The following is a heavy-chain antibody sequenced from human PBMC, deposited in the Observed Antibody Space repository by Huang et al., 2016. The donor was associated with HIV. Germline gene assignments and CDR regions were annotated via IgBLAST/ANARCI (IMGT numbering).Heavy chain of an antibody. CDR3: AGGDYDSSGYYQGYLYYMDV. J-gene: IGHJ6*03. Sequence: EVQLVETGGGLIQPGGSLRLSCAASGFTVTTSHLSWVRQAPGKGLELISLIYSGGNTYYADSVKGRFIISRDNSKNTVYLQMNSLRAEDTAVYYCAGGDYDSSGYYQGYLYYMDVWGKGTTVTVSS. D-gene: IGHD3-22*01. CDR2: IYSGGNT. V-gene: IGHV3-53*02. CDR1: GFTVTTSH.